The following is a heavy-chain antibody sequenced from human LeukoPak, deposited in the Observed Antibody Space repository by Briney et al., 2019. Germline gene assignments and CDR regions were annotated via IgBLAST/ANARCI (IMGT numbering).Heavy chain of an antibody. V-gene: IGHV4-34*01. CDR1: GGSFSGYY. Sequence: PSETLSLTCAVYGGSFSGYYWSWIRQPPGKGLEWIGEINHSGSTNYNPSLKSRVTISVDTSKNQFSLKLSSVTAADTAVYYRARVRMVRGVIIKYYFDYWGQGTLVTVSS. D-gene: IGHD3-10*01. CDR3: ARVRMVRGVIIKYYFDY. CDR2: INHSGST. J-gene: IGHJ4*02.